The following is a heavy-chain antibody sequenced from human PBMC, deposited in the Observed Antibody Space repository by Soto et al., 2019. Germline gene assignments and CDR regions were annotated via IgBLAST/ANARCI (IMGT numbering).Heavy chain of an antibody. CDR3: ARIVDCSGGSCYGPPFDY. CDR2: IIPIFGTG. J-gene: IGHJ4*02. CDR1: GCTLSIDA. Sequence: SENGSCGAAGCTLSIDAISCLRQAPGECLEGMGGIIPIFGTGNYAQTFKGRVTITADESTSTAYMELSGLRSEDTGVYYCARIVDCSGGSCYGPPFDYWGQGTLVTVS. V-gene: IGHV1-69*13. D-gene: IGHD2-15*01.